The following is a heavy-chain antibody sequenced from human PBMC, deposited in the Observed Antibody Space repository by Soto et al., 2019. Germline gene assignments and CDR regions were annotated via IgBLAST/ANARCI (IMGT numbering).Heavy chain of an antibody. V-gene: IGHV3-9*01. CDR2: ISWNSGSI. J-gene: IGHJ6*02. CDR1: GFTFDDYA. CDR3: AKERRPVYCYGMDV. Sequence: EVQLVESGGGLVQPGRSLRLSCAASGFTFDDYAMHWVRQAPGKGLEWVSGISWNSGSIGYADSVKGRFTISRDNAKNSLYLQVNSLRAEDAGLYYCAKERRPVYCYGMDVWGQGTTVPLSS.